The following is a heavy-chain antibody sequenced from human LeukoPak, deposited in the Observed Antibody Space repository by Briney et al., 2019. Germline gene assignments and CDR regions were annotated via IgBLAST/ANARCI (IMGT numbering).Heavy chain of an antibody. CDR2: ISSDGHNE. J-gene: IGHJ3*01. CDR1: EFTSSSYT. CDR3: ARVYKTSRYDVFDV. Sequence: GGSLRLSCTGSEFTSSSYTLHWGRQAPGQGLEWLTQISSDGHNEVYRDSVKDRFTVSRDNSLATLYLQMNNLRAEDTALYYCARVYKTSRYDVFDVWGQGTMVIVSS. D-gene: IGHD1-14*01. V-gene: IGHV3-30*10.